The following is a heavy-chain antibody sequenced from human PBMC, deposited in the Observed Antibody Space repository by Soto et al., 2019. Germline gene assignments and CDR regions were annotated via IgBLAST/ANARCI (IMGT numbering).Heavy chain of an antibody. Sequence: GGSLRLSCAASGFTFSDYYMTWMRQAPGKGLEWISYISTSTTTKYYADSVKGRFTVSRDNAKSTLYLQMNSLRVEDTAVYYCARPIRDVFDIWGRGTMVTVSS. D-gene: IGHD3-9*01. CDR1: GFTFSDYY. CDR2: ISTSTTTK. J-gene: IGHJ3*02. V-gene: IGHV3-11*04. CDR3: ARPIRDVFDI.